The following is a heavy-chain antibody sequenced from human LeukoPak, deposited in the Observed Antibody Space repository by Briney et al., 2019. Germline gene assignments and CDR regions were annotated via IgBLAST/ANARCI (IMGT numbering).Heavy chain of an antibody. D-gene: IGHD3-10*01. Sequence: PSQTLSLTCAISGDSVSSNSAAWNWIRQSPSRGLEWLGRTYYRSKWYNDYAVSVKSRITINPDTSKNQFSLQLNSVTPEDTAVYYCARGPDDYYGSGSYGGNWFDPWGQGTLVTVSS. CDR1: GDSVSSNSAA. J-gene: IGHJ5*02. V-gene: IGHV6-1*01. CDR3: ARGPDDYYGSGSYGGNWFDP. CDR2: TYYRSKWYN.